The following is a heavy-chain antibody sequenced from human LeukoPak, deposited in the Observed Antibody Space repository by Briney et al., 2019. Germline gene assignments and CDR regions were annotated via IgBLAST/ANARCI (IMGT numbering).Heavy chain of an antibody. V-gene: IGHV4-31*03. CDR3: ARVMDGGVAHAFDI. D-gene: IGHD3-3*01. J-gene: IGHJ3*02. Sequence: SETLSLTCTVSGGSISSGGYYWSWIRQHPGKGLEWIGYIYYSGSTYYNPSLKSRVTISVDTSKNQFSLKLSSVTAADTAVYYCARVMDGGVAHAFDIWGQGTMVTVSS. CDR1: GGSISSGGYY. CDR2: IYYSGST.